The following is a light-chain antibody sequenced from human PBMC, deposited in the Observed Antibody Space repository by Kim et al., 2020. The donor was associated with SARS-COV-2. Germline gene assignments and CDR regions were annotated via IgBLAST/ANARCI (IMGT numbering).Light chain of an antibody. Sequence: EIVLTQSPGTLSLSPGERATLSCRASQSVSSSYLAWYQQKPGQAPRLLIFGASSRATGIPDRFSGSGSGTDFTLTISRLEPEDFAVYYCQQYGSSPVTFGQGTKLEI. V-gene: IGKV3-20*01. CDR3: QQYGSSPVT. CDR2: GAS. J-gene: IGKJ2*01. CDR1: QSVSSSY.